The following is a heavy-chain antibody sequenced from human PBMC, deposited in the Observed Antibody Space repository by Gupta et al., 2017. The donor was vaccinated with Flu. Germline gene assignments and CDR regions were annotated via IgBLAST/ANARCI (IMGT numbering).Heavy chain of an antibody. Sequence: MGWVRQAPGKGLEWVSVISSTGSGGSTYYADSVKGRFTISKDNSKNTLYLQMNNLRAEDTAVYYCLKNRGYCSGGRCYSDYWGQGTLVTVSS. V-gene: IGHV3-23*01. CDR2: ISSTGSGGST. J-gene: IGHJ4*01. D-gene: IGHD2-15*01. CDR3: LKNRGYCSGGRCYSDY.